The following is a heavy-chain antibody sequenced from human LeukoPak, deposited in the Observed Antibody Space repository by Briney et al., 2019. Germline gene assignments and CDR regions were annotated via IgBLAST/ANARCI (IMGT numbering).Heavy chain of an antibody. V-gene: IGHV4-31*03. D-gene: IGHD2-21*02. J-gene: IGHJ4*02. CDR3: ARLVRPAPWGDYYFDY. CDR1: GGSISSGGYY. CDR2: IYYSGST. Sequence: PSETLSLTCTVSGGSISSGGYYWSWIRQHPGKGREWIGYIYYSGSTYYNPSLKSRVTISVDTSKNQFSLKLSSVTAADTAVYYCARLVRPAPWGDYYFDYWGQGTLVTVSS.